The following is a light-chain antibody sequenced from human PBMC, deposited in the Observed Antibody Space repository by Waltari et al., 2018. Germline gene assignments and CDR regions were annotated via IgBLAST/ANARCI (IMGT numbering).Light chain of an antibody. CDR2: AAS. CDR1: QSISTS. CDR3: QQSYSTPMYT. J-gene: IGKJ2*01. V-gene: IGKV1-39*01. Sequence: IQMTQSPSSLSASVGDKVTITCRASQSISTSLNWYHQKSGKAPKLLILAASSLQTGVPLRFSGSGSGTDFTLTISSLQLEDFATYYCQQSYSTPMYTFGQGTKLEVK.